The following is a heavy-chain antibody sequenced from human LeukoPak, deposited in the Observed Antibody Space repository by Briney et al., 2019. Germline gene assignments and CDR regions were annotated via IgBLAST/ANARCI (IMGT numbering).Heavy chain of an antibody. CDR1: GYTSTDYY. D-gene: IGHD1-20*01. J-gene: IGHJ4*02. Sequence: ASVKISCKVSGYTSTDYYVHWVQQAPGKGLEWMGLIDPEDGETIYAEEFQGRVSITAETSTDTAYMELSSLRFDDTAVYYCATGHITGGTGFDYWGQGTLVTVSS. V-gene: IGHV1-69-2*01. CDR3: ATGHITGGTGFDY. CDR2: IDPEDGET.